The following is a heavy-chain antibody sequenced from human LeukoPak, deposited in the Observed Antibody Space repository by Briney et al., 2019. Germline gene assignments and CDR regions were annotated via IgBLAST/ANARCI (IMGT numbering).Heavy chain of an antibody. V-gene: IGHV3-30-3*01. CDR1: GFTFSSNV. CDR3: AREKSSAAGNYYYYGMDV. D-gene: IGHD6-13*01. Sequence: GRSLRLSCAASGFTFSSNVMHWVRQAPGKGLEWVAAISHDGNSKYYADSVKGRFTISRDNSKNTLYLQMNSLRAEDTAVYYCAREKSSAAGNYYYYGMDVWGQGTTVTVSS. J-gene: IGHJ6*02. CDR2: ISHDGNSK.